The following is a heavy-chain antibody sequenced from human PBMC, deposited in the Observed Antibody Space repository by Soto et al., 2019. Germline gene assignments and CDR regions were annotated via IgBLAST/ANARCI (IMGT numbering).Heavy chain of an antibody. Sequence: GGSLRLSCAASGFTFDDYAMHWVRQAPGKGLEWVSGISWNSGSIGYADSVKGRFTISRDNAKNSLYLQMNNLKIEDTAVYFCQRRYFYASSAYPESDYWGQGTLVTVSS. CDR3: QRRYFYASSAYPESDY. D-gene: IGHD3-22*01. CDR2: ISWNSGSI. V-gene: IGHV3-9*01. J-gene: IGHJ4*02. CDR1: GFTFDDYA.